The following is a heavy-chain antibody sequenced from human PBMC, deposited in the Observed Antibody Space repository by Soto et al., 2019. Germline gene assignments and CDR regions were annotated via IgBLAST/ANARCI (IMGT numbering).Heavy chain of an antibody. J-gene: IGHJ6*02. CDR1: GFTFSSYG. D-gene: IGHD3-3*01. CDR3: AKEGEAAQFRFLVAYYYGMDV. CDR2: ISYDGSNK. V-gene: IGHV3-30*18. Sequence: GGSLRLSCAASGFTFSSYGMHWVRQAPGKGLEWVAVISYDGSNKYYADSVKGRFTISRDNSKNTLYLQMNSLRAEDTAVYYCAKEGEAAQFRFLVAYYYGMDVWGQGTTVTVSS.